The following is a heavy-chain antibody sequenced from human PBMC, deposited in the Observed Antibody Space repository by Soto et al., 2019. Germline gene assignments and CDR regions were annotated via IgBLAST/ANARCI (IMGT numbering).Heavy chain of an antibody. CDR2: IHYSGSI. CDR1: GGSISYEYYH. J-gene: IGHJ6*02. Sequence: QVQLQQSGPGLVKPSQTLSLTCTVSGGSISYEYYHWTWIRKSPGKGLEWIGYIHYSGSIIYNPSFKSRVTISVDTSKNQFSLQLSSVTAADTAVDFCAREDDGGDRDYYGLDVWGQGTTVTVSS. V-gene: IGHV4-30-4*08. CDR3: AREDDGGDRDYYGLDV. D-gene: IGHD2-21*02.